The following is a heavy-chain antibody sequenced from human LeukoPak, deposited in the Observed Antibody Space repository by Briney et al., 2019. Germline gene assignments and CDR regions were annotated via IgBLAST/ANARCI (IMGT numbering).Heavy chain of an antibody. V-gene: IGHV3-21*01. CDR2: ITSSSSYI. J-gene: IGHJ6*04. Sequence: GGSLRLSCAASGFTFSTYNMNWVRQAPGKGLEWVSSITSSSSYIYYADSVKGRFTISRDNAKNSPYLQMNSLRAEDTAVYYCAELGITMIGGVWGKGTTVTISS. CDR1: GFTFSTYN. CDR3: AELGITMIGGV. D-gene: IGHD3-10*02.